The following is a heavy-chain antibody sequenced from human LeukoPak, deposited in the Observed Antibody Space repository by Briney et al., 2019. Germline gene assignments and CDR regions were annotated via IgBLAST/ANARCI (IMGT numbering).Heavy chain of an antibody. D-gene: IGHD5-12*01. CDR3: AREGEIGYDLSDY. CDR1: GYTFTNYY. Sequence: ASVTVSYVASGYTFTNYYMNWVRQAPGQGLEWMGIINPSGGSTSYAQKFQGRVTVTRDTSTSTVYMELSSLRSEDTAMYYCAREGEIGYDLSDYWGQGTLVTVSS. J-gene: IGHJ4*02. V-gene: IGHV1-46*01. CDR2: INPSGGST.